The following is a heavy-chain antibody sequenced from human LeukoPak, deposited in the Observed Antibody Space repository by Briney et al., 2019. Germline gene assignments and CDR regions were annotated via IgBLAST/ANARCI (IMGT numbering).Heavy chain of an antibody. V-gene: IGHV3-21*01. J-gene: IGHJ4*02. CDR1: GFTFSSYS. CDR3: ARDERGIDY. Sequence: GGSLRLSCAASGFTFSSYSMNWVRQAPGKGLEWVSSISSVSTYIYYADSVKGRFTISRDNAKDSLYLQMNSLRADDTAVYYCARDERGIDYWGQGTLVTVSS. CDR2: ISSVSTYI. D-gene: IGHD6-13*01.